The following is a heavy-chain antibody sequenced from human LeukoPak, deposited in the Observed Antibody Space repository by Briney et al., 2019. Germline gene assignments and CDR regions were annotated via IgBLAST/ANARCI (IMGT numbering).Heavy chain of an antibody. D-gene: IGHD3-22*01. Sequence: GGSLRLSCAASGFTFSSYAMSWVRQAPGKGLEWVSAISGSGGSTYYADSVKGRFTISRDNSKNTLYLQMNSLRAEDTAVYYCAKDTTKRITMLADPWGQGTLVTVSS. J-gene: IGHJ5*02. CDR2: ISGSGGST. V-gene: IGHV3-23*01. CDR3: AKDTTKRITMLADP. CDR1: GFTFSSYA.